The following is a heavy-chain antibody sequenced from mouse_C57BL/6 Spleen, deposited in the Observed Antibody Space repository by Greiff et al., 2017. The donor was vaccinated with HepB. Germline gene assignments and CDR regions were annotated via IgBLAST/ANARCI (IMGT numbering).Heavy chain of an antibody. V-gene: IGHV14-4*01. Sequence: VQLQQSGAELVRPGASVKLSCTASGFNIKDGYMHWVKQRPEQGLEWIGWIDPENGDTEYASKFQGKATITADTSSNTAYLQLSSLTSEDTAVYYCTTYGYHEGAMDYWGQGTSVTVSS. CDR2: IDPENGDT. J-gene: IGHJ4*01. D-gene: IGHD2-2*01. CDR3: TTYGYHEGAMDY. CDR1: GFNIKDGY.